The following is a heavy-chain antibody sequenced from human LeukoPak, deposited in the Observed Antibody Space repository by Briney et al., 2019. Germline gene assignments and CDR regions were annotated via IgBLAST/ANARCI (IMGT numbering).Heavy chain of an antibody. D-gene: IGHD2-2*01. CDR3: AKMSRSLVVPAAYFDY. V-gene: IGHV3-30-3*01. Sequence: GGSLRLSCAASGFTFSSYAMHWVRQAPGKGLEWVAVISYDGSNKYYADSVKGRFTISRDNSKNTLYLQMNSLRAEDTAVYYCAKMSRSLVVPAAYFDYWGQGTLVTVSS. CDR1: GFTFSSYA. J-gene: IGHJ4*02. CDR2: ISYDGSNK.